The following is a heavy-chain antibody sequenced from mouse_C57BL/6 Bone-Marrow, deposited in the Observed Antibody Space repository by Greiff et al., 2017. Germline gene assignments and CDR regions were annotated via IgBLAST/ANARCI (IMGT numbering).Heavy chain of an antibody. J-gene: IGHJ2*01. CDR1: GYTFTDYY. V-gene: IGHV1-26*01. CDR2: INPNNGGT. Sequence: EVQLQQSGPELVKPGASVKISCKASGYTFTDYYMNWVKQSHGQSLEWIGDINPNNGGTSYNQKLKGKATLTVDKSSSTAYMELRSLTSEDSAVYYCVRDYYGSSWYFDYWGQGTILTVSS. D-gene: IGHD1-1*01. CDR3: VRDYYGSSWYFDY.